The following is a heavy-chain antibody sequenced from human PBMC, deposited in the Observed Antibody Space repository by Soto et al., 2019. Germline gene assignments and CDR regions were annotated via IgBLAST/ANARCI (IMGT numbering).Heavy chain of an antibody. CDR1: GFTFSSYV. D-gene: IGHD3-16*01. CDR3: ARAGGGSSFDY. V-gene: IGHV3-33*01. CDR2: IWYDGSNK. J-gene: IGHJ4*02. Sequence: GGSLRLSCAASGFTFSSYVMRWVRQAPGKGLEWVAVIWYDGSNKYYADSVKGRFTISRDNSKNTMYLQMNSLRAEDTAVYYCARAGGGSSFDYWGQGTLVTVSS.